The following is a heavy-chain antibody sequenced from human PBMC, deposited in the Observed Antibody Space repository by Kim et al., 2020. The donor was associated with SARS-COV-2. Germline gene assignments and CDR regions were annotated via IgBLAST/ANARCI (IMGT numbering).Heavy chain of an antibody. CDR3: ATAYYGSGSYYDFDY. J-gene: IGHJ4*02. V-gene: IGHV1-24*01. CDR1: GYTLTELS. CDR2: FDPEDGET. D-gene: IGHD3-10*01. Sequence: ASVKVSCKVSGYTLTELSMHWVRQAPGKGLEWMGGFDPEDGETIYAQKFQGRVTMTEDTSTDTAYMELSSLRSEDTAVYYCATAYYGSGSYYDFDYWGQGTLVTVSS.